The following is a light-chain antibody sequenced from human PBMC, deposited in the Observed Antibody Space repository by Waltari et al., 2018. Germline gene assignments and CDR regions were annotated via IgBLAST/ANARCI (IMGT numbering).Light chain of an antibody. CDR1: NSDIGNFNL. J-gene: IGLJ1*01. CDR2: EVN. Sequence: QSALTQPASVSGSPGQSISLSCSGTNSDIGNFNLVSWYQRHPDKAPKLIIYEVNKRPSVVSHRFSGSKSGNTASLTISGLQAEDEADYYCCLYAGSKTYVFGPGTKVTVL. CDR3: CLYAGSKTYV. V-gene: IGLV2-23*02.